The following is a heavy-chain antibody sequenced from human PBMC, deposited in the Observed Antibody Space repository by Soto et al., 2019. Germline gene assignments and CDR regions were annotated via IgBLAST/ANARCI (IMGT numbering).Heavy chain of an antibody. CDR3: ARHPSDFWFDP. CDR2: IYYSGST. J-gene: IGHJ5*02. CDR1: GGSISSSSFF. D-gene: IGHD2-21*02. V-gene: IGHV4-39*01. Sequence: SGTLSLTCSVSGGSISSSSFFWGWIRQPPGKGLEWIGSIYYSGSTYYNPSLKSRVTVSVATSKNQFSLKLSSVTAADTAVYYCARHPSDFWFDPWGQGTLVTVSS.